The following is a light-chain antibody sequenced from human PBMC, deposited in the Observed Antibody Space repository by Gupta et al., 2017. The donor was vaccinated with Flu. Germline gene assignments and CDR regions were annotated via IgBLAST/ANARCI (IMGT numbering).Light chain of an antibody. J-gene: IGKJ1*01. V-gene: IGKV2-28*01. Sequence: DTVMTQSPLSLSVTPGEPASISCRSSQSLLHTNGYNYLDWYLQKPGQSPQLLIYLGSNRASGVPDRFSGSGSGTTFTLKIIRVVAEDVGIYYCSQALHTPLTFGQGTKVEVK. CDR2: LGS. CDR3: SQALHTPLT. CDR1: QSLLHTNGYNY.